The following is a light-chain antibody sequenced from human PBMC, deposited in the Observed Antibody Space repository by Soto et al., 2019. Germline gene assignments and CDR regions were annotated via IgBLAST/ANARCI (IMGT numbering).Light chain of an antibody. Sequence: DIQMTQSPSTLSGSVGDRVTITCRASQTISSWLAWYQQKPGKAPKLLIYKASTLKSGVPSRFSGSGSGTEFTLTISSLQPEDVATYYCQNYNSAPLTFGGGTKVDIK. CDR1: QTISSW. J-gene: IGKJ4*01. V-gene: IGKV1-5*03. CDR3: QNYNSAPLT. CDR2: KAS.